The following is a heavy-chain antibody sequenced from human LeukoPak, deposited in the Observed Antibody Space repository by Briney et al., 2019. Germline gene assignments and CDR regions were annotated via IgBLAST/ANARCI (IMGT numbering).Heavy chain of an antibody. CDR3: ASYYGDYGYYFDY. Sequence: GGSLRLSCAASGFTFSSYSMNWVRQAPGKGLEWVSSISSSSSYIYYADSVKRRFTISRDNAKNSLYLQMNSLRAEDTAVYYCASYYGDYGYYFDYWGQGILVTVSS. V-gene: IGHV3-21*01. D-gene: IGHD4-17*01. CDR2: ISSSSSYI. J-gene: IGHJ4*02. CDR1: GFTFSSYS.